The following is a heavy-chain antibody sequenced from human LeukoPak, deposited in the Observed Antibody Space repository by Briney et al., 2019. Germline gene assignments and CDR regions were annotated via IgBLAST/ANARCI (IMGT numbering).Heavy chain of an antibody. Sequence: QTGGSLRLSCAASGFTFSSYWMHWVRHAPGKGLVWVSRISCGGSNTTYAVSVKGRFTISRDNAKNTLYLQMNRPRAEDTAVYYCARGGAGSIWYGPWGQGTLVTV. V-gene: IGHV3-74*01. J-gene: IGHJ5*02. CDR1: GFTFSSYW. CDR2: ISCGGSNT. D-gene: IGHD1-26*01. CDR3: ARGGAGSIWYGP.